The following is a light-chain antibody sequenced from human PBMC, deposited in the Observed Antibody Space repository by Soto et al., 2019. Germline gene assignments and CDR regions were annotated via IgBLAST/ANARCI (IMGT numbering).Light chain of an antibody. V-gene: IGKV3-20*01. CDR3: QKYGRT. CDR1: QSISTNY. Sequence: EVVLTQSPGTLSLSPGERATLSCRASQSISTNYLAWYQQKPGQAPKLLIYAASSRLTGIPDRISGSGYGTDFTLTISRLEPEDFALYYCQKYGRTFGQGTRLDIK. J-gene: IGKJ5*01. CDR2: AAS.